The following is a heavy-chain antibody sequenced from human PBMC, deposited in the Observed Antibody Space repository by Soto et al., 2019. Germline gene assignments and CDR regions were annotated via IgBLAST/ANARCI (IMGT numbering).Heavy chain of an antibody. CDR2: IYSGGTI. CDR3: HGYGY. Sequence: EVQVVESGGGLVQPGGSLRLSCAVSGFTVTINYMSWVRQAPGKGLEWVSVIYSGGTIYYADSVKGRFTISRDTSKNTLYLQTNSLRGDGTAVYYCHGYGYWGQGTLVTVSS. CDR1: GFTVTINY. J-gene: IGHJ4*02. V-gene: IGHV3-53*01. D-gene: IGHD5-12*01.